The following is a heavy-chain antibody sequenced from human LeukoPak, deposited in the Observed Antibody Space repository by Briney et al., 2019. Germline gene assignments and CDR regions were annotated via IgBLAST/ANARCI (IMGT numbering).Heavy chain of an antibody. Sequence: PGGSLRLSCAASGFTFSSYGMHWVRQAPGKGLEWVAVIWYGGSNKYYADSVKGRFTISRDNSKNTLYLQMNSLRAEDTAVYYCAKDQGWEYSPGAFDIWGQGTMVTVSS. CDR1: GFTFSSYG. J-gene: IGHJ3*02. D-gene: IGHD6-6*01. CDR2: IWYGGSNK. CDR3: AKDQGWEYSPGAFDI. V-gene: IGHV3-33*06.